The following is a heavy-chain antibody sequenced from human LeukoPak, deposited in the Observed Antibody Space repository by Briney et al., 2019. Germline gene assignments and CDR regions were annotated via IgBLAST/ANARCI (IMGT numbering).Heavy chain of an antibody. CDR3: ARRVLVVAARSWFDP. CDR1: GGSFSSSNW. V-gene: IGHV4-4*02. J-gene: IGHJ5*02. CDR2: IYHSGST. D-gene: IGHD2-15*01. Sequence: PSGTLSLTCAVSGGSFSSSNWWSWVRQPPGEGLEWIGEIYHSGSTNYNPSVKSRVTISVDTSKNQFSLKLSSVTAADTAVYYCARRVLVVAARSWFDPWGQGTLVTVSS.